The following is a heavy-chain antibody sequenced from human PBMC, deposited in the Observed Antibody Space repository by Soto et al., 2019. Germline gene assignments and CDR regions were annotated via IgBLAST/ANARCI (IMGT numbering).Heavy chain of an antibody. CDR2: ISNSGST. V-gene: IGHV4-31*03. CDR3: AREGPGAFDI. J-gene: IGHJ3*02. CDR1: RDSISSGVSY. Sequence: QVQLQESGPGLLKPSQTLSLTCTVSRDSISSGVSYWSWIRQRPGKGLEWIGYISNSGSTYYNPSLQSRVTISADTSKNQLSLKLTSVTVAGTAVYYCAREGPGAFDIWGQGTMVTVSS.